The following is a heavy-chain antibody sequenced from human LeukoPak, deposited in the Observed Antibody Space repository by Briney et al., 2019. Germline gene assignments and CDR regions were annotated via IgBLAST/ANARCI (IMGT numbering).Heavy chain of an antibody. CDR2: IYPGDSDT. D-gene: IGHD6-19*01. CDR3: ARAPGGWYSRNWFDP. Sequence: GESLQISRQGSGYSFTSYWIGWVRQLPGKGLEWMGIIYPGDSDTRYSPSFQGQVTISADKSTSTAYLQWSSLKASDTAIYYCARAPGGWYSRNWFDPWGQGTLVTVSS. CDR1: GYSFTSYW. J-gene: IGHJ5*02. V-gene: IGHV5-51*01.